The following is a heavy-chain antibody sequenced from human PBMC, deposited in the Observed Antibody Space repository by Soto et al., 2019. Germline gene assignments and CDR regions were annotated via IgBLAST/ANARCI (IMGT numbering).Heavy chain of an antibody. CDR3: AGDYCARVCAALDY. V-gene: IGHV4-59*01. CDR2: IYHSGNT. J-gene: IGHJ4*02. D-gene: IGHD3-10*02. CDR1: GDSISNYY. Sequence: PSETLSLTCTVSGDSISNYYWSWIRQAPGKGLEWIGFIYHSGNTNYNPSLKSRVTMSIDTSKSQFSLKLNSVTAADTAVYYCAGDYCARVCAALDYWGPGTLVTVSS.